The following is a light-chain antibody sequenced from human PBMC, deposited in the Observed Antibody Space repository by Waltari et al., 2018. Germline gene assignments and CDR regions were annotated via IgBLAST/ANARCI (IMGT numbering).Light chain of an antibody. CDR1: AGAVTSGNY. CDR3: LLYDGSDQV. J-gene: IGLJ3*02. CDR2: STT. Sequence: QTVVTQEPSLTVSPGGAVTLTCASSAGAVTSGNYPNWIQQKPGQVPRPLIHSTTNRHSWTPARFSGSLLGGKAALTLSGVQPEDEAEYYCLLYDGSDQVFGGGTKLTVL. V-gene: IGLV7-43*01.